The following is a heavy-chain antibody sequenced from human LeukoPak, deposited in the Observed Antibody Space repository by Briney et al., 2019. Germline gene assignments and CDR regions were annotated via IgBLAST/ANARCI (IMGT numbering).Heavy chain of an antibody. CDR1: GFNFSNYA. V-gene: IGHV3-23*01. CDR3: ARTYTNNAGYYLY. CDR2: VSGSGSNR. J-gene: IGHJ4*02. D-gene: IGHD3-22*01. Sequence: GGSLRLSCAASGFNFSNYAMSWVRQAPGKGLEWVSAVSGSGSNRHSADSVRGRFAISRDNSKSTLYLQMNSLRAEDTAVYYCARTYTNNAGYYLYWGQGTLVTVSS.